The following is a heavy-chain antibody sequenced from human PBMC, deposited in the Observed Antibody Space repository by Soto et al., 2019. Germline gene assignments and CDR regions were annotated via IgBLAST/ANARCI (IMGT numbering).Heavy chain of an antibody. V-gene: IGHV3-23*01. CDR2: ISGSGGST. CDR1: GFPFSSYA. D-gene: IGHD3-10*01. J-gene: IGHJ4*02. CDR3: AKDLRRTYGSGSYYDY. Sequence: AGGSLRLSCAASGFPFSSYAMSWVRQAPGKGLEWVSAISGSGGSTYYADSVKGRFTISRDNSKNTLYLQMNSLRAEDTAVYYCAKDLRRTYGSGSYYDYWGQGTLVTVSS.